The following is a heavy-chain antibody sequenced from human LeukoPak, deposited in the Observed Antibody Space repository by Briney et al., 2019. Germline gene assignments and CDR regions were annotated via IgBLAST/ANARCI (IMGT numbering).Heavy chain of an antibody. V-gene: IGHV1-18*01. CDR3: ARVITGAYRADY. Sequence: ASVKVSCKASGYTFISYSFSWVRQAPGQGLEWMGWISPYNGNTNYAQRFKGRVTMTTDTSTSTAYMELTSLRSDDTAVYYCARVITGAYRADYWGQGTLVTVSS. D-gene: IGHD1-20*01. CDR2: ISPYNGNT. CDR1: GYTFISYS. J-gene: IGHJ4*02.